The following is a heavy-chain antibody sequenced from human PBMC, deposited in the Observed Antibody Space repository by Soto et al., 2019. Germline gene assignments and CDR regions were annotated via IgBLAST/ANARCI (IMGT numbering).Heavy chain of an antibody. J-gene: IGHJ6*03. CDR2: IYPGDSDT. V-gene: IGHV5-51*01. CDR1: GYSFTSYW. CDR3: ARQITDQIAVAGFYYYYYMDV. D-gene: IGHD6-19*01. Sequence: GESLKISCKGSGYSFTSYWIGWVRQMPGKGLEWMGIIYPGDSDTRYSPSFQGQVTISADKSISTAYLQWSSLKASDTAMYYCARQITDQIAVAGFYYYYYMDVWGKGTTVTVSS.